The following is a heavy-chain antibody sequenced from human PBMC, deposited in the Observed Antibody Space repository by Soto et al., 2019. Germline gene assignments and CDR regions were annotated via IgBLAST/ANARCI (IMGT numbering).Heavy chain of an antibody. Sequence: GGSLRLSCAVSGFTFNSYAMNWVRQAPGKWLEWVSSISGSGRTTYYADAVKGRFTISRDNSKNTLFLQMNSLRSEDTAVYYCAKGVTTIVATGSWFDHWGRGXLVTVYS. CDR2: ISGSGRTT. J-gene: IGHJ5*02. CDR3: AKGVTTIVATGSWFDH. CDR1: GFTFNSYA. D-gene: IGHD5-12*01. V-gene: IGHV3-23*01.